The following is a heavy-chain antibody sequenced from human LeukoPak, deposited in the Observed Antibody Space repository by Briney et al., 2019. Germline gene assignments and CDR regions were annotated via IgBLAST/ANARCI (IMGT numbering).Heavy chain of an antibody. CDR1: GGTFSSYA. J-gene: IGHJ4*02. D-gene: IGHD2-15*01. CDR3: ASQPCSGGSCYSGGLGFDY. Sequence: SVKVSCKASGGTFSSYAIIWVRQAPGQGLEWMGRIIPILGIANYAQKFQGRVTITADKSTSTAYMEPSSLRSEDTAVYYCASQPCSGGSCYSGGLGFDYWGQGTLVTVSS. CDR2: IIPILGIA. V-gene: IGHV1-69*04.